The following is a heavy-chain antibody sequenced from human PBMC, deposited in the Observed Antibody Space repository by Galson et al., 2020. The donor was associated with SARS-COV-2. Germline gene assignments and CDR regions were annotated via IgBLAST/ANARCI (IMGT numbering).Heavy chain of an antibody. CDR1: GFTFSSYS. CDR2: ISSSSSYI. CDR3: ARVVSSTSCYRPYQDIRWCYFDY. J-gene: IGHJ4*02. D-gene: IGHD2-2*01. Sequence: NSGGSLRLSCAASGFTFSSYSMNWVRQAPGKGLEWVSSISSSSSYIYYADSVKGRFTISRDNAKNSLYLQMNSLRAEDTAVYYCARVVSSTSCYRPYQDIRWCYFDYWGQGTLVTVSS. V-gene: IGHV3-21*01.